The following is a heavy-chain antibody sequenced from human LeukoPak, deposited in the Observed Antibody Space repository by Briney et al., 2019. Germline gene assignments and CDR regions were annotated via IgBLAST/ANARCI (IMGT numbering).Heavy chain of an antibody. CDR2: IYTSGST. CDR3: ARMGRIVGATTVDY. Sequence: SETLSLACTVSGGSISSYYWSWIRQPAGKGLEWIGRIYTSGSTNYNPSLKSRVAMSVDTSKNQFSLKLSSVTAADTAVYYCARMGRIVGATTVDYWGKGTLVTVSS. J-gene: IGHJ4*02. D-gene: IGHD1-26*01. CDR1: GGSISSYY. V-gene: IGHV4-4*07.